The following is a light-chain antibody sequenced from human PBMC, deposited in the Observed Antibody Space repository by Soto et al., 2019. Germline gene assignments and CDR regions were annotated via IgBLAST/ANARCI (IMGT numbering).Light chain of an antibody. J-gene: IGKJ1*01. V-gene: IGKV1-5*01. Sequence: DIQMTQSPSTLYASVGDRVTITCRASQSISSWLAWYQQKPGKAPKLLIYDASSLESGVPSRFSGSGSGTEFTLTIIILQPDDFATYYCQQYNSYSWTFGQGTKVDIK. CDR1: QSISSW. CDR3: QQYNSYSWT. CDR2: DAS.